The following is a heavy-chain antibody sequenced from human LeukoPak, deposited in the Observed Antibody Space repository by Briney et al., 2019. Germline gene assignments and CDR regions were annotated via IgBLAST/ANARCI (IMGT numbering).Heavy chain of an antibody. CDR1: GFTFSNYW. CDR3: AKDASWYGRNYFDY. J-gene: IGHJ4*02. CDR2: ISSNGGST. D-gene: IGHD4-17*01. V-gene: IGHV3-23*01. Sequence: GGSLRLSCAASGFTFSNYWMSWFRQAPGQGLEWVSVISSNGGSTYYADSVKGRFTIPRDNSRNTMYLQMNSLRAEDTAVYYCAKDASWYGRNYFDYWGQGTLVTVSS.